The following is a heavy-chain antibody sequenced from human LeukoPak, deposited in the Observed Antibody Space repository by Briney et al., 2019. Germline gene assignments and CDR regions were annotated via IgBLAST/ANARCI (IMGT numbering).Heavy chain of an antibody. J-gene: IGHJ4*02. CDR3: ARDQGSFDY. CDR2: IHSDGIGT. V-gene: IGHV3-74*01. CDR1: GFTFSSYW. Sequence: GGSLRLSCAASGFTFSSYWMHWIRQAPGKGLVWVSRIHSDGIGTSYADSVRGRFTISRDNAKTTVYLQMNSLRAEDTAVYCCARDQGSFDYWGQGTLVTVSS.